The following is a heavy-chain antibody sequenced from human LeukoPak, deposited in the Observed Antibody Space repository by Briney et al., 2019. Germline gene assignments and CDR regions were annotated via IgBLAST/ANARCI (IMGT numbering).Heavy chain of an antibody. CDR2: ISSSSSYI. J-gene: IGHJ4*02. V-gene: IGHV3-21*04. D-gene: IGHD5-12*01. Sequence: GGSLRPSCAASGFTFSSYSMNWVRQAPGKGLEWVSSISSSSSYIYYADSVKGRFTISRDNSKNTLYLQMNSLRAEDTAVYYCAKNVAGYPRSYYFDYWGQGTLVTVSS. CDR3: AKNVAGYPRSYYFDY. CDR1: GFTFSSYS.